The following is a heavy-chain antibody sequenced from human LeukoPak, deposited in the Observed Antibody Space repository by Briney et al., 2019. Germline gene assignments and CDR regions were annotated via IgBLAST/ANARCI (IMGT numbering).Heavy chain of an antibody. CDR3: ARGSLRYFDWLEHY. D-gene: IGHD3-9*01. J-gene: IGHJ4*02. CDR2: IKQDGSEK. V-gene: IGHV3-7*03. CDR1: GFTFSSYW. Sequence: GGSLRLSCAASGFTFSSYWMSWVRQAPGKGLEWVANIKQDGSEKYYVDSVKGRFTISRDNAKNSLYLQMNSLRAEDTAVYYCARGSLRYFDWLEHYWGQGTLVTVSS.